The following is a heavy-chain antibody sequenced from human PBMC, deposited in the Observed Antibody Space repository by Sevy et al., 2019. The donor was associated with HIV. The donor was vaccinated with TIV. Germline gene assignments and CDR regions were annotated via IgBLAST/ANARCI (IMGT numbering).Heavy chain of an antibody. Sequence: GESLKISCKGSGYSFATYWIGWVRKMPGKGLEWMGIIYPSDSDTKYSPSFQGQVTISVDEFIITAYLQWNSLKAPDTGMYYCARQKSYGDYRYYYAMDVWGQGTTVTVSS. D-gene: IGHD4-17*01. CDR3: ARQKSYGDYRYYYAMDV. V-gene: IGHV5-51*01. CDR1: GYSFATYW. CDR2: IYPSDSDT. J-gene: IGHJ6*02.